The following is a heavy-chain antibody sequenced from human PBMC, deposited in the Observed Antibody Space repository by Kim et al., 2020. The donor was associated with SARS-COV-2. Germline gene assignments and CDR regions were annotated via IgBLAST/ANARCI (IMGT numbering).Heavy chain of an antibody. CDR1: GFTFDDYA. V-gene: IGHV3-43*02. D-gene: IGHD3-10*01. CDR3: AKDMEGDLWFGEPPGDY. Sequence: GGSLRLSCAASGFTFDDYAMHWVRQAPGKGLEWVSLISGDGGSTYYADSVKGRFTISRDNSKNSLYLQMNSLRTEDTALYYCAKDMEGDLWFGEPPGDYWGQGTLVTVSS. CDR2: ISGDGGST. J-gene: IGHJ4*02.